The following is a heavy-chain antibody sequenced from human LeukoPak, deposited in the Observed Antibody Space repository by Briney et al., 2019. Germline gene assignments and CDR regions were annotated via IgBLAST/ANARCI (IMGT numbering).Heavy chain of an antibody. CDR3: AKQTYYYDSSDVDAFDI. CDR1: GGSISSYY. CDR2: IYTSGST. Sequence: PSETLSLTCTVSGGSISSYYWSWIRQPPGKGLEWIGRIYTSGSTSYNPSLKSRVTISVDTSKNQFSLKLSSVTAADTAVYYCAKQTYYYDSSDVDAFDIWGQGTMVTVSS. V-gene: IGHV4-59*08. J-gene: IGHJ3*02. D-gene: IGHD3-22*01.